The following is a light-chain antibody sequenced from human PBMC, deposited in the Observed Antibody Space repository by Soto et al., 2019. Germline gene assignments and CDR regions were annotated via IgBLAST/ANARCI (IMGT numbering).Light chain of an antibody. CDR3: SSYTSISTLYV. Sequence: QSVLTQPPSASGTPGQGVTISCSGSTSNIGSNYVYWYQQLPGTAPKLLIYRNNQRPSGVPDRFSGSKSDNTASLTISGLQAEDEADYYCSSYTSISTLYVFGTGTKVTVL. V-gene: IGLV1-47*01. CDR1: TSNIGSNY. J-gene: IGLJ1*01. CDR2: RNN.